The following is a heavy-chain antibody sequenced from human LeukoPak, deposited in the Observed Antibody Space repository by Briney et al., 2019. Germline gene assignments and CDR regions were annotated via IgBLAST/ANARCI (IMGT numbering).Heavy chain of an antibody. J-gene: IGHJ4*02. Sequence: GASVKVSCKASGGTFSSYAISWVRQAPGQGLEWMGWINPNSGGTNYAQKFQGRVTMTRDTSISTAYMELSRLRSDDTAVYYCARPDYAELPFDYWGQGTLVTVSS. V-gene: IGHV1-2*02. D-gene: IGHD4-17*01. CDR1: GGTFSSYA. CDR2: INPNSGGT. CDR3: ARPDYAELPFDY.